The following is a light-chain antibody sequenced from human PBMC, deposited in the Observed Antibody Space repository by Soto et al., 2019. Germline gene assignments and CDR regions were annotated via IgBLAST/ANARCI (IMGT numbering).Light chain of an antibody. J-gene: IGLJ2*01. V-gene: IGLV2-14*03. CDR1: SSDVGGSNY. CDR3: SSFGGSSTR. Sequence: QSVLTQPASVSGSPGQSITISCTGTSSDVGGSNYVSWYQQHPGEAPKHMIYDVSYRPSGISNRFSGSKSGNTASLTISRLQAEDEADYFCSSFGGSSTRFGGGTQLTVL. CDR2: DVS.